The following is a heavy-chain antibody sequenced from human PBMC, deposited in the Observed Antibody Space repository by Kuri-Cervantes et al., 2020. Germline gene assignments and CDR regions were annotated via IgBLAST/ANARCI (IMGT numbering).Heavy chain of an antibody. CDR2: IYHSGST. CDR3: ARESGYVWFDP. J-gene: IGHJ5*02. V-gene: IGHV4-4*02. D-gene: IGHD3-3*01. CDR1: GGSISSSNW. Sequence: GSLRLSCAVSGGSISSSNWWSWVRQPPGKGLEWIGEIYHSGSTNYNPSLKSRVTISVDKSKNQFSLKLSSVTAEDTAVYYCARESGYVWFDPWGQGTLVTVSS.